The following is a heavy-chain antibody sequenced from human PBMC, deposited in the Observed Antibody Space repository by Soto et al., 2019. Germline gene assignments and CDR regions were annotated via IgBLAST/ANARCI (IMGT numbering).Heavy chain of an antibody. V-gene: IGHV4-34*01. J-gene: IGHJ4*02. D-gene: IGHD2-8*02. Sequence: QVQLQQWGAGLLKPSETLSLTCAVYGGSFSGYYWTWIRQPPGTGLEWIGEINHSGSTNYNPSLKRRVTTSVDTPKHQFSLTLTSVTAADTAVYYCSRDKITGLFDYWGQGTLVTVSS. CDR1: GGSFSGYY. CDR3: SRDKITGLFDY. CDR2: INHSGST.